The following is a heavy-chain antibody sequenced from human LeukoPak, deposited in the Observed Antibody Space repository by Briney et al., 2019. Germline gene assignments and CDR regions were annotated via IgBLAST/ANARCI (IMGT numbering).Heavy chain of an antibody. J-gene: IGHJ4*02. Sequence: GGSLRLSCAASGFTFSSYEMNWVRQAPGKGLEWVSYISSSANGIYYADSVKGRFTISRDNAKNSLFLQMNSLRAEDTAVYYCAREEGAAAVYFDNWGQRTLVTHPS. CDR1: GFTFSSYE. CDR3: AREEGAAAVYFDN. V-gene: IGHV3-48*03. D-gene: IGHD6-13*01. CDR2: ISSSANGI.